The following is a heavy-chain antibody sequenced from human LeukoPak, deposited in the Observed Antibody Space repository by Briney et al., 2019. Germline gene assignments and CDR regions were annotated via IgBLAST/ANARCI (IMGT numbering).Heavy chain of an antibody. J-gene: IGHJ4*02. CDR3: ARTTWGYYDSSGYYVY. CDR2: INHSGST. CDR1: GGSISSGGYY. Sequence: SETLSLTCTVSGGSISSGGYYWSWIRQPPGKGLEWIGEINHSGSTNYNPSLKSRVTISVDTSKNQFSLKLSSVTAADTAVYYCARTTWGYYDSSGYYVYWGQGTLVTVSS. V-gene: IGHV4-39*07. D-gene: IGHD3-22*01.